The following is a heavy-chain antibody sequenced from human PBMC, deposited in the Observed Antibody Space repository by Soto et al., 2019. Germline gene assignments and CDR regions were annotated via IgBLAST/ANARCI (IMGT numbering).Heavy chain of an antibody. CDR1: GYIFTNYA. CDR2: INAGNRNT. J-gene: IGHJ4*02. V-gene: IGHV1-3*01. CDR3: AREGYAWGSYLF. Sequence: QVQLVQSGAEVKKPGASVKVSCKASGYIFTNYAIHWVRQAPGQRLEWMGWINAGNRNTKYSQKFQGRVTLTRDTSASTAYMELSSLRSEDTAVYYCAREGYAWGSYLFWGQGTLVTVSS. D-gene: IGHD3-10*01.